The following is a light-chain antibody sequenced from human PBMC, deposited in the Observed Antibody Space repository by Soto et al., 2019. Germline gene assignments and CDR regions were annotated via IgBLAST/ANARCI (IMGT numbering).Light chain of an antibody. J-gene: IGLJ2*01. CDR1: NIGSKS. CDR3: QVWDSSSGPVV. V-gene: IGLV3-21*04. CDR2: YDS. Sequence: SYELTQPPSVSVAPGKTARITCGGNNIGSKSVHWYQQKPGHAPVLVIYYDSDRPSGSPERFSGSNSGNTATLTISRVQAGDEADYYCQVWDSSSGPVVFGGGTKLTVL.